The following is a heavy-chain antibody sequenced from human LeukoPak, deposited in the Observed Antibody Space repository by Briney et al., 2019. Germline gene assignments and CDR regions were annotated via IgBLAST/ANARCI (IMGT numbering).Heavy chain of an antibody. D-gene: IGHD7-27*01. Sequence: SETLSLTCTVSGGSISGDYWSWIRQPAGKGLEWIGRIYSSGRTDYNPSLKSRVTMSVDTSRNQFSLKLNSVTAADTAVYYCARGPHYALGIYFDYWGQGTLVTVSS. V-gene: IGHV4-4*07. CDR2: IYSSGRT. CDR3: ARGPHYALGIYFDY. J-gene: IGHJ4*02. CDR1: GGSISGDY.